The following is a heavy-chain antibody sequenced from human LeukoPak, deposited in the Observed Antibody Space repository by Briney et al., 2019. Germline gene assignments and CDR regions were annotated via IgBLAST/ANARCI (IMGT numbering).Heavy chain of an antibody. V-gene: IGHV3-23*01. CDR2: ISGSGGST. CDR3: AKAPVTTCRGAYCYPFDY. D-gene: IGHD2-21*01. CDR1: GFTFSSYG. Sequence: GGSLRLSCAASGFTFSSYGMSWVRQAPGKGLEWVSAISGSGGSTYYADSVEGRFTISRDNSKNTLYLQMNSLRAEDTAVYYCAKAPVTTCRGAYCYPFDYWGQGTLVTVSS. J-gene: IGHJ4*02.